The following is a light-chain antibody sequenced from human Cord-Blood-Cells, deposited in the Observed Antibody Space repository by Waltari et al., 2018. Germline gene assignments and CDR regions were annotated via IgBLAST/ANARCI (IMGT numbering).Light chain of an antibody. J-gene: IGLJ3*02. CDR3: CSYAGSSTWV. CDR1: SSDVGSYNL. V-gene: IGLV2-23*01. CDR2: EGS. Sequence: QSALTQPASVSGSPGQSITISCTGTSSDVGSYNLVSWYQQHPGKAPKLRIYEGSKRPSGVSNRFSGSKSGNTASLTISGLQAEGEADYYCCSYAGSSTWVFGGGTKLTVL.